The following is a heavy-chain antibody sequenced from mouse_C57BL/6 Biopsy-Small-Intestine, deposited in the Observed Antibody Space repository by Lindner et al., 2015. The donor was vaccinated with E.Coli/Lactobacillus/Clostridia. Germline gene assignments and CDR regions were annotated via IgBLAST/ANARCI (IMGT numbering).Heavy chain of an antibody. J-gene: IGHJ4*01. CDR2: INPKNGDT. V-gene: IGHV1-66*01. CDR1: GYTFTNYY. Sequence: SVKVSCKASGYTFTNYYVHWVRQAPGQGLEWMGWINPKNGDTTYSQKFQGRVAMARDTSISTAYVEVSRLTSDDTAIYYCARESAVAGFDHWGQGTLVTVSS. D-gene: IGHD6-1*01. CDR3: ARESAVAGFDH.